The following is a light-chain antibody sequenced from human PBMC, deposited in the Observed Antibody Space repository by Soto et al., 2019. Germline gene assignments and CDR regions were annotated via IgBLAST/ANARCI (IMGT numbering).Light chain of an antibody. J-gene: IGKJ5*01. Sequence: DIQMTQSPSTLSASVVDRVTITCQASQVIDNYLNWYQQKPGRAPKLLIYDASNLEAGVPSRFRGSGSGTDFTFTISRLQPEDIATYYCQQYENLPTFGQGTRLEIK. CDR3: QQYENLPT. CDR1: QVIDNY. CDR2: DAS. V-gene: IGKV1-33*01.